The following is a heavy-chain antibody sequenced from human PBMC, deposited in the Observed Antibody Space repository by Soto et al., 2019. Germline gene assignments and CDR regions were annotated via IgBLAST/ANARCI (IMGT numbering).Heavy chain of an antibody. D-gene: IGHD2-2*01. CDR1: GFTFSDYY. CDR2: ISSSGSTI. CDR3: ARVYCISTSCYEDWFDP. Sequence: GGSLRLSCAASGFTFSDYYMSWIRQAPGKGLEWVSYISSSGSTIYYADSVKGRFTISRDNAKNSLYLQMNSLRAEDTAVYYCARVYCISTSCYEDWFDPWGQGTLVTVSS. J-gene: IGHJ5*02. V-gene: IGHV3-11*01.